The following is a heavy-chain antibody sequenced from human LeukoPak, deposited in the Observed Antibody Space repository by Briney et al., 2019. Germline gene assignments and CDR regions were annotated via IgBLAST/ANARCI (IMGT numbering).Heavy chain of an antibody. CDR2: IKQDGSEK. Sequence: GGSLRLSCAASGFTFSSYWMSCVRQAPGKGLEWVANIKQDGSEKYYVDSVKGRFTISRDNAKTLLYLKMNSLRAEDTAVYYGARARPISSYDFWSGYYNGIYYYYGMDVWGQGTTVTVAS. V-gene: IGHV3-7*01. D-gene: IGHD3-3*01. CDR3: ARARPISSYDFWSGYYNGIYYYYGMDV. J-gene: IGHJ6*02. CDR1: GFTFSSYW.